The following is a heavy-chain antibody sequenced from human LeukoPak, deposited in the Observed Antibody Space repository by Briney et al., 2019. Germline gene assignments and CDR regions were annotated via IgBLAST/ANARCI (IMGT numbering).Heavy chain of an antibody. CDR2: INSDGSST. Sequence: GGSLRLSCAASGFTFRSYWMHWVRQAPGKGLVWVSRINSDGSSTTYADSVKGRFTISRDNAKNTLYLQMNSLRAEDTAEYYCARVWGIDAFDIWGRGTMVTVSS. J-gene: IGHJ3*02. CDR1: GFTFRSYW. V-gene: IGHV3-74*01. D-gene: IGHD3-16*01. CDR3: ARVWGIDAFDI.